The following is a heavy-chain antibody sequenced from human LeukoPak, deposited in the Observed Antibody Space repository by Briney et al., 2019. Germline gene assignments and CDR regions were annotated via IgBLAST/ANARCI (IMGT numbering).Heavy chain of an antibody. V-gene: IGHV4-34*01. CDR3: ARLGYYDILTGPSTDY. CDR1: GGSFSGYY. Sequence: SETLSLTCAVYGGSFSGYYWSWIRQPPGKGLEWIGEINHSRSTNYNPSLKSRVTISVDTSKNQFSLKLSSVTAADTAVYYCARLGYYDILTGPSTDYWGQGTLVTVSS. J-gene: IGHJ4*02. CDR2: INHSRST. D-gene: IGHD3-9*01.